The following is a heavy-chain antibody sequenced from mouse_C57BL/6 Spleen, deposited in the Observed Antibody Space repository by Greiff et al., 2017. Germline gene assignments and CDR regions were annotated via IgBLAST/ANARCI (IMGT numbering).Heavy chain of an antibody. Sequence: EVQLQQSGPELVKPGASVKISCKASGYTFTDYYMNWVKQSHGKSLEWIGDINPNNGGTSYNQKFKGKATLTVDKSSSTAYMELRSLTSEDSAVYYCASRVGFVFDYWGQGTTLTVSS. J-gene: IGHJ2*01. CDR3: ASRVGFVFDY. D-gene: IGHD3-1*01. V-gene: IGHV1-26*01. CDR2: INPNNGGT. CDR1: GYTFTDYY.